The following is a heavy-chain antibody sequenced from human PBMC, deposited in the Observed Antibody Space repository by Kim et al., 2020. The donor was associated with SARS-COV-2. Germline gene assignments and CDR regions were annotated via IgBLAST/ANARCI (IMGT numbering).Heavy chain of an antibody. D-gene: IGHD3-10*01. V-gene: IGHV3-7*03. Sequence: GGSLTLSCATSGFNFRSYWMTWVRQAPGKGLEWVANIKSDGRDKFYADSVAGRFTASRDNAKNSLFLQMNSLRVDDTAVYFCARRGLWSGDPKPKYMDVWGRGTTVIVSS. CDR1: GFNFRSYW. CDR2: IKSDGRDK. J-gene: IGHJ6*02. CDR3: ARRGLWSGDPKPKYMDV.